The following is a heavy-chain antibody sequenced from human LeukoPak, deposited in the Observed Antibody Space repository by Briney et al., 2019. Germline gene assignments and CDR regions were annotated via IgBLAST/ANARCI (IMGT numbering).Heavy chain of an antibody. CDR3: ARGTTVTTSTFVDY. CDR1: GGSISSGGYY. D-gene: IGHD4-17*01. J-gene: IGHJ4*02. Sequence: ASETLSLTCTVSGGSISSGGYYWSWIRQHPGKGLEWIGYIYYSGSTYYNPSLKSRVTISVDTSKNQFSLKLSSVTAADTAVYYCARGTTVTTSTFVDYWGQGTLVTVSS. V-gene: IGHV4-31*03. CDR2: IYYSGST.